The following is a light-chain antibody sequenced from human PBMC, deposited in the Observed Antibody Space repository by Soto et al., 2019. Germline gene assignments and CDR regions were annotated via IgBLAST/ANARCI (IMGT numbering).Light chain of an antibody. J-gene: IGLJ1*01. CDR2: EVT. Sequence: QSVLTQPPSASGSPGQSVTISCTGTSNDIGRSDSVSWYQQHPGEAPKLIIYEVTKRPSGVPDRFSGSKSGTSASLAITGLQADDEAEYFCQSSDSSLSGSDVFGTGTKLTVL. CDR1: SNDIGRSDS. CDR3: QSSDSSLSGSDV. V-gene: IGLV2-8*01.